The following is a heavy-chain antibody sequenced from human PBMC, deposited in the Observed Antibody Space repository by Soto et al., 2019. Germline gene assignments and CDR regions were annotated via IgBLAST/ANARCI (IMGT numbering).Heavy chain of an antibody. J-gene: IGHJ4*02. CDR2: ISGSGGST. CDR3: AKGPIGWILPFDY. V-gene: IGHV3-23*01. D-gene: IGHD6-19*01. Sequence: GGSLRLSCEASGFTFKNYAMSWVRQAPGKGLEWVSFISGSGGSTDYAVSVRGRFIISRDNSKNTLYLQMTSLRVEDTALYYCAKGPIGWILPFDYWGQGTPVTVSS. CDR1: GFTFKNYA.